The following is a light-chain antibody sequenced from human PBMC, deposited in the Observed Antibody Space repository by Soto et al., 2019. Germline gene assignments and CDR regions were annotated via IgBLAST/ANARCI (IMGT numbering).Light chain of an antibody. CDR3: SSYTSSSTL. CDR1: SSDVGGYNF. V-gene: IGLV2-14*01. Sequence: QSALTQPASVSGSPGQSITISCTGTSSDVGGYNFVSWYQQHPGKAPKLMMYDVSNRPSGVSNRFSGSKSGNTASLTISGLQAEEEADYYCSSYTSSSTLFGGGTKLTVL. CDR2: DVS. J-gene: IGLJ2*01.